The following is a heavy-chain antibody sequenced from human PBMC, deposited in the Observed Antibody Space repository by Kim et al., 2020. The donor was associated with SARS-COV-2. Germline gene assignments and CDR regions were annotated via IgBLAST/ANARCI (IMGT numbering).Heavy chain of an antibody. CDR1: GGSISSSSYY. Sequence: SETLSLTCTVSGGSISSSSYYWGWIRQPPGKGLEWIGSIYYSGSTYYNPSLKSRVTISVDTSKNQFSLKLSSVTAADTAVYYCARERVQNWFDPWGQGTLVTVSS. CDR3: ARERVQNWFDP. V-gene: IGHV4-39*07. CDR2: IYYSGST. J-gene: IGHJ5*02.